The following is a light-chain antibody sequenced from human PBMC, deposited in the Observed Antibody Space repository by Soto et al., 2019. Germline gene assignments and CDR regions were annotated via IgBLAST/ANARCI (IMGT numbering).Light chain of an antibody. CDR2: HTS. Sequence: IVMPLSPDTLSVSPGERATLSCSASQTIYNNVAWYQKRPGQAPRLLIYHTSSRATGIPARFSGSGFGTDFTLTITSLQPEDFATYYCQQAHSFPQTFGQGTKVDI. V-gene: IGKV3-15*01. J-gene: IGKJ1*01. CDR3: QQAHSFPQT. CDR1: QTIYNN.